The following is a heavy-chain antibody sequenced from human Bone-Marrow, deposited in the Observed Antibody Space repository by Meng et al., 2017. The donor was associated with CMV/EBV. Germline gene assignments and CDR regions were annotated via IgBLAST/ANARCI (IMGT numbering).Heavy chain of an antibody. CDR2: ISWDGGST. CDR3: AVNIAANEGSYYFDY. Sequence: GESLKISCAASGFTFDDYTMHWVRQAPGKGLEWVSLISWDGGSTYYADSVKGRFTISRDNSKNSLYLQMNSQRTEDTALYYCAVNIAANEGSYYFDYWGQGTLVTVSS. J-gene: IGHJ4*02. V-gene: IGHV3-43*01. D-gene: IGHD6-13*01. CDR1: GFTFDDYT.